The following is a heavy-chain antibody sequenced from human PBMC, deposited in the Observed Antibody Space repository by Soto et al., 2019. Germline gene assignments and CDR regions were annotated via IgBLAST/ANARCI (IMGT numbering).Heavy chain of an antibody. CDR3: AGSNYDFWSGYYTFDY. CDR1: GFTFSSYA. J-gene: IGHJ4*02. CDR2: ISGSGGST. Sequence: GGSLRLSCAASGFTFSSYAMSWVRQAPGKGLEWVSAISGSGGSTYYADSVKGRFTISRDNSKNTLYLQMNSLRAEDTAVYYCAGSNYDFWSGYYTFDYWGQGTLVTVSS. D-gene: IGHD3-3*01. V-gene: IGHV3-23*01.